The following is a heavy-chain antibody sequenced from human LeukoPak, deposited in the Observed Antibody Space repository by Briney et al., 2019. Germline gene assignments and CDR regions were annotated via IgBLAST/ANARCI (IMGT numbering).Heavy chain of an antibody. CDR1: GDPIRVYY. V-gene: IGHV4-59*08. CDR3: ARRDFWNGYFNV. J-gene: IGHJ4*02. CDR2: IFYNGRI. Sequence: PSETLSLTCSVSGDPIRVYYWSWMRQPPGKRLEWGGYIFYNGRIKYNSSLKSRVTISVETYKNQFCLKPTSVTAADMAVYVCARRDFWNGYFNVWGQGTRVTVSS. D-gene: IGHD3-3*01.